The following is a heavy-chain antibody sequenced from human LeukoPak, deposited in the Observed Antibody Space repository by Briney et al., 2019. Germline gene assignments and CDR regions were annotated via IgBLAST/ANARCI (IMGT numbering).Heavy chain of an antibody. CDR2: IASDGSST. CDR1: GFTFSSYA. D-gene: IGHD4-23*01. V-gene: IGHV3-74*01. CDR3: ARGRPHGNDY. J-gene: IGHJ4*02. Sequence: GGSLRLSCAASGFTFSSYAMSWVRQAPGKGLVWVSRIASDGSSTTYADSVKGRFSISRDNAKNTLYLQMNSLRVEDTAVYYCARGRPHGNDYWGQGTLVTVSS.